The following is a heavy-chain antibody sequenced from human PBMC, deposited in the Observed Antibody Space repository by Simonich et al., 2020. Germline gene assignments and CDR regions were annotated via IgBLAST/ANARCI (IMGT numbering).Heavy chain of an antibody. D-gene: IGHD3-10*01. V-gene: IGHV1-69*09. CDR3: ARTNTMRELDTMVRGVDYFDY. J-gene: IGHJ4*02. CDR2: IIPILGIA. CDR1: GGTFSSYA. Sequence: QVQLVQSGAEVKKPGSSVKVSCKASGGTFSSYAISWVRQAPGQGLEWFGGIIPILGIANYAQKFQGRFTITAEKSTSTAYMELSSLRSEDTAVYYCARTNTMRELDTMVRGVDYFDYWGQGTLVTVSS.